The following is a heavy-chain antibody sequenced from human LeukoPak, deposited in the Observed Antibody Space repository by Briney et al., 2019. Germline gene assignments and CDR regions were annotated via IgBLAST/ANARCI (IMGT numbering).Heavy chain of an antibody. Sequence: GGSLRLSCAASGFTFSSYAMSWVRQAPGKGLEWVSAISGSGGSTYYAHSVTGRSTTARDNSKNTLYLQMNSLRAEDTAVYYCAKDAVVPAAILYAEYFQHWGQGTLVTVSS. J-gene: IGHJ1*01. CDR2: ISGSGGST. V-gene: IGHV3-23*01. D-gene: IGHD2-2*01. CDR3: AKDAVVPAAILYAEYFQH. CDR1: GFTFSSYA.